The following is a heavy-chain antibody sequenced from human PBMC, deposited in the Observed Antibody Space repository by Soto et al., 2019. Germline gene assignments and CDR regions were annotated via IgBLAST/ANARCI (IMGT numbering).Heavy chain of an antibody. CDR2: IYYSGST. CDR1: GGSIISGDYY. V-gene: IGHV4-30-4*01. D-gene: IGHD2-15*01. CDR3: ARVGRSGASFQH. J-gene: IGHJ1*01. Sequence: SATLSLTCTVSGGSIISGDYYWSWIRQPPGKGLEWIGYIYYSGSTYYNPSLKSRVTISVDTSKNQFSLKLSSVTAADTAVYYCARVGRSGASFQHWGQGTLVTVSS.